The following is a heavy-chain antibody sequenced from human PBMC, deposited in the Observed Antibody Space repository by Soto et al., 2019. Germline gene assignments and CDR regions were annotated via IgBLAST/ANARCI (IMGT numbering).Heavy chain of an antibody. Sequence: QVQVVQSGVEVRRPGSSVKVSCKASGDTFKNCVISWVRQAPGQGLEWMGGIIPLFGTTDFAQRFQGRLTITTEEASTTTYKELSRLRTEDPATYYCAAELGFGKLSVVWGQGTTVIVSS. D-gene: IGHD3-10*01. J-gene: IGHJ6*02. CDR3: AAELGFGKLSVV. CDR2: IIPLFGTT. V-gene: IGHV1-69*01. CDR1: GDTFKNCV.